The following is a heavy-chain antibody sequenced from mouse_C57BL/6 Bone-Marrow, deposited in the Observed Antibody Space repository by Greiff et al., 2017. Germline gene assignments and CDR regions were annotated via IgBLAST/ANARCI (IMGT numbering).Heavy chain of an antibody. V-gene: IGHV5-16*01. Sequence: EVKLVESEGGLVKPGSSMKLSCTASGFTFSDYYMAWVRQVPEKGLEWVANINYDGSSTYYLDSLKSGFIISRDNAKNILYLQMSSLKSEDTATYYCARDGGGNLDYWGQGTTLTVSS. CDR3: ARDGGGNLDY. CDR2: INYDGSST. D-gene: IGHD2-1*01. J-gene: IGHJ2*01. CDR1: GFTFSDYY.